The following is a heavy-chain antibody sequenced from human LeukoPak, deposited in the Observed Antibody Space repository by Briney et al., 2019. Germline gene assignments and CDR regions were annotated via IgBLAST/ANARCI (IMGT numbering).Heavy chain of an antibody. CDR2: IYSGGST. CDR3: ASTPMPYYFDY. V-gene: IGHV3-53*01. Sequence: GGSLRLSCAASGFTVSSNYMSWVRQAPGKGLEWVSVIYSGGSTYYADSVKGRFTISRDNSKNTLCLQMNSLRAEDTAVYYCASTPMPYYFDYWGQGTLVTVSS. D-gene: IGHD2-2*01. J-gene: IGHJ4*02. CDR1: GFTVSSNY.